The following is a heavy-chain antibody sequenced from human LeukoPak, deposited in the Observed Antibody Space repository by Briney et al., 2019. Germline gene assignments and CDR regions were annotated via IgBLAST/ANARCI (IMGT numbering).Heavy chain of an antibody. CDR2: ISAYNGNT. D-gene: IGHD3-16*01. CDR1: GYTFTSYV. J-gene: IGHJ4*02. Sequence: ASVKVSCKASGYTFTSYVISWVRQAPGQGLEWMGWISAYNGNTNYAQKLQGRVTMTTDTSTSTAYMELRSLRSDDTAVYYCAREPTRGGYFDYWGQGTLVTVSS. CDR3: AREPTRGGYFDY. V-gene: IGHV1-18*01.